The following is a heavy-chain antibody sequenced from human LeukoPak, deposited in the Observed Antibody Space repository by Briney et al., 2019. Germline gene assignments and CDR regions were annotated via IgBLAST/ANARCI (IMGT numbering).Heavy chain of an antibody. J-gene: IGHJ5*02. CDR2: IYHSGST. V-gene: IGHV4-4*02. CDR1: GGSISSSNW. Sequence: RPSGTLSLTCAVSGGSISSSNWWSWVRQPPGKGLEWIGEIYHSGSTNYNPSLKSRVTISVDKSKNQFSLKLSSVTAADTAVYYCARANVGGIVVVPTAIRDVWFDLWGQGTLVTVSS. CDR3: ARANVGGIVVVPTAIRDVWFDL. D-gene: IGHD2-2*02.